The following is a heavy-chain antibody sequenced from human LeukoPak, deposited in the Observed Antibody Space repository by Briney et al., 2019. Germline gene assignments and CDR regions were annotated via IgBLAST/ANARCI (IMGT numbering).Heavy chain of an antibody. Sequence: PGGSLRLSCAASGFTFSNAWMSWVRQAPGKGLEWVAVISYDGSNKYYADSVKGRFTISRDNSKNTLYLQMNSLRAEDTAVYYCAKGLRVGAANYYGMDVWGQGTTVTVSS. V-gene: IGHV3-30*18. CDR3: AKGLRVGAANYYGMDV. CDR1: GFTFSNAW. D-gene: IGHD2-15*01. J-gene: IGHJ6*02. CDR2: ISYDGSNK.